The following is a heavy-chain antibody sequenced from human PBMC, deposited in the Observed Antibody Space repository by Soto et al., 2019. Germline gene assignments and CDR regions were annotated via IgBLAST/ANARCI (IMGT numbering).Heavy chain of an antibody. J-gene: IGHJ4*02. V-gene: IGHV3-30*03. CDR3: ATWGEVAGGIFDY. CDR2: ISYDSSDK. CDR1: GFTFSNHG. Sequence: QVQLVESGGGVVQPGRSLRLSCAASGFTFSNHGMHWVRQAPGKGLEWVAVISYDSSDKYYADSVKGRFTISRDNSKNTLYLQMNSLRLEHTAVYYCATWGEVAGGIFDYWGQGTLVTVSS. D-gene: IGHD6-19*01.